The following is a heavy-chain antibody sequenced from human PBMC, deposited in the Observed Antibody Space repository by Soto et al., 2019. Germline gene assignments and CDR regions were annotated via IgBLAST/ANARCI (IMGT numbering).Heavy chain of an antibody. D-gene: IGHD6-19*01. CDR1: GFTFSSYG. Sequence: QVQLVESGGGVVQPGRSLRLSCAASGFTFSSYGMHWVRQAPGKGLEWVAVISDDGSNKYYADSVKGRFTISRDNSKNTLYLQMNSLRAEDTAVYYCAKDAVAAPGGFDYWGQGTLVTVSS. V-gene: IGHV3-30*18. CDR3: AKDAVAAPGGFDY. J-gene: IGHJ4*02. CDR2: ISDDGSNK.